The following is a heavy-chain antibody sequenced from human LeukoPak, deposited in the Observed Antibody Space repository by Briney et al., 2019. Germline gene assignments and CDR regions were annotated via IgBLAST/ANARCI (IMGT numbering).Heavy chain of an antibody. Sequence: GESLKISCKGSGYSFTSYWSGWVRQMPGKGLEWMGIIYPSHSDTRYSPSFQGQVTISADKSISPAYLQWSSLKPSDTAMYYCARRGRSIAATRPCFDYWGQGTPVTVSS. CDR1: GYSFTSYW. V-gene: IGHV5-51*01. CDR3: ARRGRSIAATRPCFDY. D-gene: IGHD6-13*01. CDR2: IYPSHSDT. J-gene: IGHJ4*02.